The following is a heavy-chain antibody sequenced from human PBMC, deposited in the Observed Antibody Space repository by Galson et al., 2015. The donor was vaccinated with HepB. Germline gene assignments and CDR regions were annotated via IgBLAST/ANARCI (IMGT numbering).Heavy chain of an antibody. V-gene: IGHV4-4*02. J-gene: IGHJ4*02. CDR3: VRWAKDIVVVPAAPRPYYFDY. CDR1: GGSISSSNW. Sequence: SETLSLTCAVSGGSISSSNWWSWVRQPPGKGLEWIGEIYHSGSTNYNPSLKSRVTISVDKSKNQFSLKLSSVTAADTAVYYCVRWAKDIVVVPAAPRPYYFDYWGQGTLVTVSS. D-gene: IGHD2-2*01. CDR2: IYHSGST.